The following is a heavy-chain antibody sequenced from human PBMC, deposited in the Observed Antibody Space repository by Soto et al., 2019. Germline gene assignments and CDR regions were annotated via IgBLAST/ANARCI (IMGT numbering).Heavy chain of an antibody. Sequence: QVQLVESGGDVVQPGRSLRLSCSASGFTFSSYSVHWVRQAPGRGLEWLAFMSYDGSTKYYADSVKGRFTVSRDNSKNTLYLKMDSLRTEDVAVYYCARDADDEPPGYFQHWGQGTLLTVTS. J-gene: IGHJ1*01. CDR2: MSYDGSTK. V-gene: IGHV3-30-3*01. CDR1: GFTFSSYS. CDR3: ARDADDEPPGYFQH. D-gene: IGHD3-10*01.